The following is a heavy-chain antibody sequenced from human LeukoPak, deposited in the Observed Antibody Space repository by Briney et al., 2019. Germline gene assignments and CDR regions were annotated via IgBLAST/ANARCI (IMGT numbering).Heavy chain of an antibody. V-gene: IGHV1-8*03. CDR2: MNPNSGNT. J-gene: IGHJ6*03. Sequence: RASVKVSCKASGYTFTSYDINWVRQATGQGLEWMGWMNPNSGNTGYAQKFQGRVTITRNTSISTAYMELSSLRSEDTAVYYCARGKDSGWYWFDYYMDVWGKGTTVTVSS. CDR1: GYTFTSYD. CDR3: ARGKDSGWYWFDYYMDV. D-gene: IGHD6-19*01.